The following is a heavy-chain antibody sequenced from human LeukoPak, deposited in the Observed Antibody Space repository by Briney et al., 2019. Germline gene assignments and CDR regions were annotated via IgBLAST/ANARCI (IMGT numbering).Heavy chain of an antibody. Sequence: KTSETLSLTCTVSGGSISSYYWSWIRQPPGKGLEWIGYIYYSGSTNYNPSLKSRVTISVDTSMNQFSLKLSSVTAADTAVYYCARLGPGGHGEFEYWGQGTLVTVSS. V-gene: IGHV4-59*01. CDR1: GGSISSYY. J-gene: IGHJ4*02. CDR3: ARLGPGGHGEFEY. CDR2: IYYSGST. D-gene: IGHD3-10*01.